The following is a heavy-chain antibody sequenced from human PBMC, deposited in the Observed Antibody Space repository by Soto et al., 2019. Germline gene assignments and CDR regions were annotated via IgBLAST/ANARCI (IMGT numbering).Heavy chain of an antibody. J-gene: IGHJ4*02. V-gene: IGHV1-2*02. CDR1: GYTFIDYY. D-gene: IGHD2-21*01. Sequence: ASVKVSCKASGYTFIDYYMHWVRQAPGQGLEWMGWIYPNTGGTEYAQKFRGRVTVTRDTSTSTVYMELSSLRSEDTAVYYCARQPHSDDGDYFDYWGQGTLVTVSS. CDR2: IYPNTGGT. CDR3: ARQPHSDDGDYFDY.